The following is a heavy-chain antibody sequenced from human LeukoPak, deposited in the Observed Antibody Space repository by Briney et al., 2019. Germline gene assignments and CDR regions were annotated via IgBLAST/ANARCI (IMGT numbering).Heavy chain of an antibody. V-gene: IGHV4-34*01. D-gene: IGHD6-6*01. CDR1: GGSFSGYY. Sequence: SETLSLTCAVYGGSFSGYYWSWIRQPPGKGLEWIGEINHSGSTNYDPSLKSRVTISVDTSKNQFSLKLSSVTAADTAVYYCAGGGIAARRIDYWGQGTLVTVSS. CDR3: AGGGIAARRIDY. CDR2: INHSGST. J-gene: IGHJ4*02.